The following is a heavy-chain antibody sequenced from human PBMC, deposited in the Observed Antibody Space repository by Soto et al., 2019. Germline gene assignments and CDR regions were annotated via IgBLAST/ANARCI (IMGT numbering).Heavy chain of an antibody. CDR1: GFTVSSNY. CDR3: ARESAGYGGGYYYYYGMDV. D-gene: IGHD5-12*01. V-gene: IGHV3-53*02. J-gene: IGHJ6*02. CDR2: IYSGGST. Sequence: EVQLVETGGGLIQPGGSLRLSCAASGFTVSSNYMSWVRQAPGKGLEWVSVIYSGGSTYYADSVKGRFTISRDNSKTTLYLKMNSLRAEDTAVYYCARESAGYGGGYYYYYGMDVWGQRTTVTVSS.